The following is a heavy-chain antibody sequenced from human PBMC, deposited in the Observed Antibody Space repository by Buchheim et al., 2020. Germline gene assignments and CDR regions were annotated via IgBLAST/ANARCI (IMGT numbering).Heavy chain of an antibody. J-gene: IGHJ6*02. CDR1: GFTFSSYA. V-gene: IGHV3-30*04. CDR3: ARGRRAYYYYGMDV. CDR2: ISYDGSNK. Sequence: QVQLVESGGGVVQPGRSLRLSCAASGFTFSSYAMHWVRQAPGKGLEWVAVISYDGSNKYYADSVKGRFTISRDNSKNTLDLQMNSLRAEDTAVYYCARGRRAYYYYGMDVWGQGTT.